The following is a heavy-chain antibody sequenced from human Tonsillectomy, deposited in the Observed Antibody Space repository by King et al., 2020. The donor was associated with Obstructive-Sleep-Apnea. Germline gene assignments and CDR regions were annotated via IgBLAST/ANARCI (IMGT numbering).Heavy chain of an antibody. Sequence: VQLVESGGGLVQPGGSLRLSCAASGFTFSSYSMNWVRQAPGKGLEWVSYISSSSSTIYYADSVKGRFTISRDNAKNSLYLQMNSLRAEDTAVYYCASDSILGGSGSYYIAYYFDYWGQGTLVTVSS. D-gene: IGHD3-10*01. V-gene: IGHV3-48*04. J-gene: IGHJ4*02. CDR1: GFTFSSYS. CDR2: ISSSSSTI. CDR3: ASDSILGGSGSYYIAYYFDY.